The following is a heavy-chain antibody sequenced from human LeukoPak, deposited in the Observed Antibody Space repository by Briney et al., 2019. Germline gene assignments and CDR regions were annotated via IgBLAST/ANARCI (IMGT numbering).Heavy chain of an antibody. J-gene: IGHJ4*02. D-gene: IGHD3-3*01. CDR2: INHSGST. CDR1: GGSFSGYY. Sequence: SETLSLTCAVYGGSFSGYYWSWIRQPPGKGLEWIGEINHSGSTNYNPSLKSRVTISVDTSKNQFSLKLSSVTAADTAVYYCARGIFGGSYWDYWGQGTLVTVSS. CDR3: ARGIFGGSYWDY. V-gene: IGHV4-34*01.